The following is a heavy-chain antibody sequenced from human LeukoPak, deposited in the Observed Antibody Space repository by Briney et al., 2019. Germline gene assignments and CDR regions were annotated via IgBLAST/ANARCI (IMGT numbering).Heavy chain of an antibody. Sequence: PSQTLSLTCTVSGGSISSGGYYWSWIRQHPGKGLEWIGYIYYSGSTYYNPSLKSRVTISVDTSKNQFSLKLSSVTAADTAVYYCARQGSNDFWSGFTFWFDPWGQGTLVTVSS. CDR3: ARQGSNDFWSGFTFWFDP. V-gene: IGHV4-31*03. J-gene: IGHJ5*02. D-gene: IGHD3-3*01. CDR1: GGSISSGGYY. CDR2: IYYSGST.